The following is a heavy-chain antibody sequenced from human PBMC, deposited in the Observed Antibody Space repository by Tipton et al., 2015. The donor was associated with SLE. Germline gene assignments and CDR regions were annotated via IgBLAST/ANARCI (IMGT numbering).Heavy chain of an antibody. D-gene: IGHD7-27*01. Sequence: GLVKPSETLSLTCDVSGASISSSHWWTWVRQPPGKGLEWIGEIHHGGNIHYNPSLESRLTMSVDTSNNQFSLKLSSVTVADTAVYYCARQSNWGPYYFDYWGQGTLVTVSS. J-gene: IGHJ4*02. CDR2: IHHGGNI. CDR3: ARQSNWGPYYFDY. CDR1: GASISSSHW. V-gene: IGHV4-4*02.